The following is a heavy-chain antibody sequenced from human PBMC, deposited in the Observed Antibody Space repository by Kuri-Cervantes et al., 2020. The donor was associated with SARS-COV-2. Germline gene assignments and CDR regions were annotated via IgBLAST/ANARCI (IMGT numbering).Heavy chain of an antibody. J-gene: IGHJ4*02. Sequence: SETLSLTCTVSGGSISSSSYYWGWIRQPPGKGLEWIGSIYHTGTTYYNPSLNSRFTISVDMSTNQFSLKVNSVIAADTAVYYCARLSQVGIVYYFEHWGQGTLVTVSS. CDR3: ARLSQVGIVYYFEH. D-gene: IGHD2-21*01. CDR1: GGSISSSSYY. CDR2: IYHTGTT. V-gene: IGHV4-39*07.